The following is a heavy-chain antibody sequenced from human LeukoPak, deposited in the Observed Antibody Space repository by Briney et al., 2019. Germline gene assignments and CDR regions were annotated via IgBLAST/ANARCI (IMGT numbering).Heavy chain of an antibody. J-gene: IGHJ6*04. CDR2: ISAYNGNT. Sequence: ASVKVSCKASGYTFTSYGISWVRQAPGQGLEWMGWISAYNGNTNYAQKLQGRVTMTTDTSTSTAYMELRSLRSDDTAVYYCARDRAVVQGPRPYYGMDVWGKGTTVTVSS. V-gene: IGHV1-18*04. D-gene: IGHD3-10*01. CDR1: GYTFTSYG. CDR3: ARDRAVVQGPRPYYGMDV.